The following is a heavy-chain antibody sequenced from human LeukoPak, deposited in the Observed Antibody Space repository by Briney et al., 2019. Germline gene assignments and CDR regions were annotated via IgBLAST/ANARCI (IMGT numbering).Heavy chain of an antibody. CDR3: AREVRTGGYAFDI. CDR1: GGSFSGYY. Sequence: PSETLSLTCAVYGGSFSGYYWSWIRQPPGKGLEWIGEINHSGSTNYNPSLKSRVTISVDTSKNQFSLKLSSVTAADTAVYYCAREVRTGGYAFDIWGQGTMVTVSS. D-gene: IGHD1-14*01. CDR2: INHSGST. J-gene: IGHJ3*02. V-gene: IGHV4-34*01.